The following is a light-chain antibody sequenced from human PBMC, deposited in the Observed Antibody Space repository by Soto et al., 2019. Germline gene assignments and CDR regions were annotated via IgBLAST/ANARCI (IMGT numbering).Light chain of an antibody. CDR1: QHVNNRY. Sequence: IVLTQAPGTLALAPGVEPTLSCRASQHVNNRYLAWYQQKPGQAPRLLIYGASNRATGIPERFSGSGSGTDFTLTITRLEPEDFAMYYCQRYDSFRTFGQGTKVDIK. V-gene: IGKV3-20*01. J-gene: IGKJ1*01. CDR2: GAS. CDR3: QRYDSFRT.